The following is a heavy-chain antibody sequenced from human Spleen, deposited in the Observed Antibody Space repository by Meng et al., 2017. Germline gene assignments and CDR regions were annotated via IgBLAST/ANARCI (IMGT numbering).Heavy chain of an antibody. CDR1: GFTFRNYA. V-gene: IGHV3-23*01. CDR3: AKASRITMIVVARYYFDY. J-gene: IGHJ4*02. CDR2: ISGSGGST. D-gene: IGHD3-22*01. Sequence: GGSLRLSCAASGFTFRNYAMNWVRQAPGKGLEWVSAISGSGGSTYYADSVKGRFTISRDNSKNTLYLQMNSLRAEDTAVYYCAKASRITMIVVARYYFDYWGQGTLVTVSS.